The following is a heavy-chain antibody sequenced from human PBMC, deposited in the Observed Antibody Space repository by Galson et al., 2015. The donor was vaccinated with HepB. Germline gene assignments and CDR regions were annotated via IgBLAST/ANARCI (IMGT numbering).Heavy chain of an antibody. V-gene: IGHV3-21*01. Sequence: SLRLSCAASGFTFSSYSMNWVRQAPGKGLEWVSSISSSSSYIYYADSVKGRFTISRDNAKNSLYLQMNSLRAEDTAVYYCARDLHYDYVWGSCGYWGQGTLVTVSS. CDR2: ISSSSSYI. CDR3: ARDLHYDYVWGSCGY. CDR1: GFTFSSYS. D-gene: IGHD3-16*01. J-gene: IGHJ4*02.